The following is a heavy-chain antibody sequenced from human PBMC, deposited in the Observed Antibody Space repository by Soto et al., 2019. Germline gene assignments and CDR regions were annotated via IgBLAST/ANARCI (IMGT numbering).Heavy chain of an antibody. D-gene: IGHD5-12*01. CDR2: ISYDGSNK. Sequence: LRLSCAASGFTFSTYALHWVRQAPGKGLEWVAVISYDGSNKNYADSVKGRFTISRDNSESTLYLQMNSLRAEDTAIYYCARDSVAYDPYDSFDYWGQGTLVTVSS. CDR1: GFTFSTYA. V-gene: IGHV3-30-3*01. J-gene: IGHJ4*02. CDR3: ARDSVAYDPYDSFDY.